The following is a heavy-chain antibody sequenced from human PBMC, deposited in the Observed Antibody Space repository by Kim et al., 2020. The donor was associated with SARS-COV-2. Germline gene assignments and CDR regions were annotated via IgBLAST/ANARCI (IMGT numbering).Heavy chain of an antibody. D-gene: IGHD6-19*01. Sequence: DSVKCRFTISIDNSKNTLYLQMNSLRAEDTAVYYCAKPPLYISGWYWGSWGQGTLVTVSS. CDR3: AKPPLYISGWYWGS. V-gene: IGHV3-23*01. J-gene: IGHJ4*02.